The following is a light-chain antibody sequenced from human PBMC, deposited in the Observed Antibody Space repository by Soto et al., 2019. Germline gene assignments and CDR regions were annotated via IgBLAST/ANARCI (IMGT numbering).Light chain of an antibody. CDR3: SSYTSSSTPQ. Sequence: QSALTQPASVSGSPGQSITISCTGTSSDVGGYNYVSWYQQHPGKAPKLMIYDVSNRPLGVSNRFSGSKSGNTARLTISGLNAEDEDDYYCSSYTSSSTPQFGGGTKLAAL. CDR1: SSDVGGYNY. J-gene: IGLJ3*02. CDR2: DVS. V-gene: IGLV2-14*01.